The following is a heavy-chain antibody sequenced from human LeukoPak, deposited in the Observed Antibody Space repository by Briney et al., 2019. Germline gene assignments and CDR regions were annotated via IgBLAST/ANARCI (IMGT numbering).Heavy chain of an antibody. V-gene: IGHV4-4*02. Sequence: PSETLSLTCAVSGGSISSSNWWSWVRQPPGKGLEWIGEIYHSGSTNYNPSLKSRVTISVDKSKNQFSLKLSSVTAADTAVYYCARHEDIAVAGTGPFDYWGQGTLVTVSS. J-gene: IGHJ4*02. CDR2: IYHSGST. CDR3: ARHEDIAVAGTGPFDY. CDR1: GGSISSSNW. D-gene: IGHD6-19*01.